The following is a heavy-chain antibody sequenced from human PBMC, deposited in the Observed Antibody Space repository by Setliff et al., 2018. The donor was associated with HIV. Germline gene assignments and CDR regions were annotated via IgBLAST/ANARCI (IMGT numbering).Heavy chain of an antibody. CDR3: ARQREVYGTVYYYYMDV. J-gene: IGHJ6*03. CDR2: ILSGGNT. D-gene: IGHD4-17*01. Sequence: SETLSLTCSVFGGSISSRSYYWGWIRQSPGQGLEWIGNILSGGNTYYNPSLKSRVSMSVDTSKNQFSLKLSSVTAADTAVYYCARQREVYGTVYYYYMDVWGKGTTVTVSS. V-gene: IGHV4-39*01. CDR1: GGSISSRSYY.